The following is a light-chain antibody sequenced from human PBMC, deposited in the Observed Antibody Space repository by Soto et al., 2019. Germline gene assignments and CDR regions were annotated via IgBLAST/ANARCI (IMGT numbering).Light chain of an antibody. CDR3: QSADISGSWV. Sequence: SYELTQSPSVSVSPGQTARITCSGDALPKQHAYWYQQKPGQAPVVVMYKDRERPSGIPERFSGSISGTTVTLTIRGVQAGDEADYYCQSADISGSWVFGGGTKLTVL. CDR2: KDR. V-gene: IGLV3-25*03. J-gene: IGLJ3*02. CDR1: ALPKQH.